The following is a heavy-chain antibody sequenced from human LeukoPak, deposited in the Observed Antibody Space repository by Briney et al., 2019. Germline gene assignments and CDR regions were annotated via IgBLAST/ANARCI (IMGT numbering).Heavy chain of an antibody. CDR3: STTYYDFWSGIRG. Sequence: SQTLSLTRTVSGGSISSGDYYWSWIRQLPGKGLEWIGYIYYSGSTYYNPSLKSRITISIDTSKNQFSLKLSSVTAADTAVYYCSTTYYDFWSGIRGWGQGTLVTVSS. D-gene: IGHD3-3*01. J-gene: IGHJ4*02. CDR2: IYYSGST. V-gene: IGHV4-30-4*01. CDR1: GGSISSGDYY.